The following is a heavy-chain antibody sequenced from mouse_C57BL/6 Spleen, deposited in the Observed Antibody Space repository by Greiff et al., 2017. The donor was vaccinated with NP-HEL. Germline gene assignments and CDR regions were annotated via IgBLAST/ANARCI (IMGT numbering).Heavy chain of an antibody. CDR1: GYTFTSYW. D-gene: IGHD6-1*01. CDR2: IDPSDSYP. Sequence: QVQLQQPVAELVMPGASVKLSCTASGYTFTSYWMHWVKQRPGQGLEWIGEIDPSDSYPNYTQKFKGKSTLTVDKSSSTAYMQLSSLTSEDSAVYYCARVDLPYYFDYWGQGTTLTVSS. CDR3: ARVDLPYYFDY. V-gene: IGHV1-69*01. J-gene: IGHJ2*01.